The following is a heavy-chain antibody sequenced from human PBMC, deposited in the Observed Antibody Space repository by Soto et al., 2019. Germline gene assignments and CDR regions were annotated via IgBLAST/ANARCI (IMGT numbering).Heavy chain of an antibody. CDR2: IYSAGST. Sequence: QLQLQESGPGLVKPSETLSLICTVSGCSISGYFWSWVRQPAGKGLEWIGRIYSAGSTNYNPSLKSRVTMSVDTSQNQFSLKLTSVTAADTAMYYCVRGDVFDIWGRGTMVTVSS. D-gene: IGHD3-16*01. CDR1: GCSISGYF. V-gene: IGHV4-4*07. J-gene: IGHJ3*02. CDR3: VRGDVFDI.